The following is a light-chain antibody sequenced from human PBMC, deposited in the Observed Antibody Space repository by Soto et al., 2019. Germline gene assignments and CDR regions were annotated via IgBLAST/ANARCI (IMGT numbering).Light chain of an antibody. CDR1: QSVNSN. CDR3: QQYNNWPFT. J-gene: IGKJ3*01. Sequence: EIVMTQSPVTLSVPPGERATLSCRASQSVNSNLAWYQQKPGQAPRLLIYGASTRATGIPASFIGNGSGTEFTLTASSLQPEDFAVYYCQQYNNWPFTFGPGTKVDIK. CDR2: GAS. V-gene: IGKV3-15*01.